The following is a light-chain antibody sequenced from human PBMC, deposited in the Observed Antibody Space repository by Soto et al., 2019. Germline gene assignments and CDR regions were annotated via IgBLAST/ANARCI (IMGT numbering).Light chain of an antibody. CDR2: DVS. J-gene: IGLJ1*01. V-gene: IGLV2-14*03. CDR3: SSYTTSSTYV. CDR1: NNDVGSYNY. Sequence: QSALTQPASVSGSPGQSITISCTGANNDVGSYNYVSWYQQHPGKAPKLIIYDVSDRPSGVSDRFSGSKSGNTASLTISGLQTEDEADYYCSSYTTSSTYVFGTGTKVTVL.